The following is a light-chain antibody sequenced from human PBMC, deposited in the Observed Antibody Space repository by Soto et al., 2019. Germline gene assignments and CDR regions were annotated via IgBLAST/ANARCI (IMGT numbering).Light chain of an antibody. CDR1: QCVFNNY. V-gene: IGKV3-11*01. CDR2: DVS. J-gene: IGKJ1*01. CDR3: QQRSNWPRT. Sequence: EIVLTQSPATLSFAAGEGATISSRVSQCVFNNYLAWYQQKPGQAPRLLIYDVSNRATDIPARFSGSGSGTDFTLTISILEPEDLAVYYCQQRSNWPRTFGQGTKVDI.